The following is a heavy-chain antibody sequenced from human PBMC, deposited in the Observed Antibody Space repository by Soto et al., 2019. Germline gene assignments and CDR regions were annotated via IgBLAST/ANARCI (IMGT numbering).Heavy chain of an antibody. Sequence: QVQLVQSGAEVKKPGSSVKVSCKASGGTFSSYTISWVRQAPGQGLEWMGRIIPILGIANYAQKFQGRVTITADKSTSTAYMELSSLRSEDTAVYYCAIRYCSGGSCSPDYFHSDYFDYWGQGTLVTVSS. CDR1: GGTFSSYT. V-gene: IGHV1-69*02. CDR3: AIRYCSGGSCSPDYFHSDYFDY. J-gene: IGHJ4*02. D-gene: IGHD2-15*01. CDR2: IIPILGIA.